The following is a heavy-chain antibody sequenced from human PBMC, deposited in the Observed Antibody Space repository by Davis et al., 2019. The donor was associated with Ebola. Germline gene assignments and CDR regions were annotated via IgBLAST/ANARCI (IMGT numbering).Heavy chain of an antibody. V-gene: IGHV3-30*03. CDR3: AREGGTSGRCGWFDS. J-gene: IGHJ5*01. D-gene: IGHD6-19*01. Sequence: GESLKISCAASGFAFSSYGMHWVRQAPGKGLEWVAIISFDGSNKYYADSVKGRFTISRDSTKNTVDLQMDSLSLEDTGLYYCAREGGTSGRCGWFDSWGQGTLVTVSS. CDR1: GFAFSSYG. CDR2: ISFDGSNK.